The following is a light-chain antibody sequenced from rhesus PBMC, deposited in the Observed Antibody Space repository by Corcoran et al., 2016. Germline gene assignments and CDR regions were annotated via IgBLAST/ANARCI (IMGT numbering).Light chain of an antibody. CDR1: QGISSY. V-gene: IGKV1-25*02. Sequence: DIQMTQSPSSVSASVGDRVTITCRASQGISSYLAWYQQKPGKAPKLLIYSENTLQSGVPSRFSGIGSGTYFTLTISSLQPEDFATSYFQRYNSLPLTFGGGTKVEIK. CDR3: QRYNSLPLT. J-gene: IGKJ4*01. CDR2: SEN.